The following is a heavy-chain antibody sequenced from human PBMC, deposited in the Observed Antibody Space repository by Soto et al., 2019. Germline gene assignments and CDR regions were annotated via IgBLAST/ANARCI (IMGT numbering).Heavy chain of an antibody. CDR3: AKDKIPLHYDFWSGYRLNGMDV. J-gene: IGHJ6*02. Sequence: HPGGSLRLSCAASGFTFSSYAMSWVRQAPGKGLEWVSAISGSGGSTYYADSVKGRFTISRDNSKNTLYLQMNSLRAEDTAVYYCAKDKIPLHYDFWSGYRLNGMDVWGQGTTVTVSS. D-gene: IGHD3-3*01. CDR1: GFTFSSYA. CDR2: ISGSGGST. V-gene: IGHV3-23*01.